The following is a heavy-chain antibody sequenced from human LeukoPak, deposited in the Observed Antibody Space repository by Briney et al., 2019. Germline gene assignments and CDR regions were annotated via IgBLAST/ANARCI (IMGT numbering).Heavy chain of an antibody. J-gene: IGHJ4*02. CDR1: GFTFDDYA. Sequence: GGSLRLSCAASGFTFDDYAMSWVRQTPGKGLEWVSGTNWDGGRTGYADSVKGRFTISRDNAKNSLYLQMNSLRVEDTAMYYCAREGYYYDSSGYWEDYWGQGTLVTVSS. V-gene: IGHV3-20*04. D-gene: IGHD3-22*01. CDR3: AREGYYYDSSGYWEDY. CDR2: TNWDGGRT.